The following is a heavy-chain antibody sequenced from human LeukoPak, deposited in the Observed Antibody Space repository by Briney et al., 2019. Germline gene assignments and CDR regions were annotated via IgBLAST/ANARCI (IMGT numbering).Heavy chain of an antibody. CDR1: GFTFDDYA. Sequence: GGSLRLSCAASGFTFDDYAMHWVRQAPGKGLEWVSGISWNSGSIGYADSVKGRFTISRDNAKNSLYLQMNSLRAVDTALYYCAKKPSSSPYAFFDYWGQGTLVTVSS. D-gene: IGHD6-13*01. CDR2: ISWNSGSI. J-gene: IGHJ4*02. V-gene: IGHV3-9*01. CDR3: AKKPSSSPYAFFDY.